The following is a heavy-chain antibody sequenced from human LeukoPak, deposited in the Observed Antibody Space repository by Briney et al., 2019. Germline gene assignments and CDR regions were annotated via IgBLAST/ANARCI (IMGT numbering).Heavy chain of an antibody. CDR3: AREVRIAVAGTIVRLDP. CDR2: IYHSGST. D-gene: IGHD6-19*01. CDR1: GGSISSNNW. Sequence: TASETLSLTCAVSGGSISSNNWWSWVRQPPGKGLEWIGEIYHSGSTNYNPSLKSRVTISVDKSKNQFSLKLSSVTAADTAVYYCAREVRIAVAGTIVRLDPWGQGTLVTVSS. V-gene: IGHV4-4*02. J-gene: IGHJ5*02.